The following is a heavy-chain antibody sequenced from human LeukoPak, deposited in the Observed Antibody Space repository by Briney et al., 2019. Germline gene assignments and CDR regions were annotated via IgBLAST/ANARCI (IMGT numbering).Heavy chain of an antibody. CDR1: GFPFSSYA. Sequence: HPGRSLSLSCAASGFPFSSYAMHWVRQAPGKGLEYVSAISSNGCSTYYANSVKGRFTISRDNSQNTLYLQMGSLRGEDMAVYFCARGRSSCWYRAFDIWGEGTMVSVSS. D-gene: IGHD6-19*01. CDR3: ARGRSSCWYRAFDI. J-gene: IGHJ3*02. V-gene: IGHV3-64*01. CDR2: ISSNGCST.